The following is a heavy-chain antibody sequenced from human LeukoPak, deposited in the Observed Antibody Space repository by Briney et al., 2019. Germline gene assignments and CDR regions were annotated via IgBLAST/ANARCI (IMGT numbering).Heavy chain of an antibody. CDR3: ARGPYGDSLDY. CDR1: GFTFSSYG. CDR2: ISSDGSNK. J-gene: IGHJ4*02. Sequence: GGSLRLSCGASGFTFSSYGMHWVRQAPGKGLEWVAVISSDGSNKYYSDSVKGRFTISRDNSKNTLYLQMNSLRAEDTAVYYCARGPYGDSLDYWGQGTLVTASS. D-gene: IGHD4-17*01. V-gene: IGHV3-30*03.